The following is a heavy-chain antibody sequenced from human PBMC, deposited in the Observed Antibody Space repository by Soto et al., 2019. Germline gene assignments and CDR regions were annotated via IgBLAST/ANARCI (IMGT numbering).Heavy chain of an antibody. D-gene: IGHD3-9*01. V-gene: IGHV4-39*01. Sequence: QLQLQESGPGLVKPSETLSVTCSVSGGSMSSSSYYWAWIRQPPGKGLEWIGSIDYSGNTSYNPSLTSRVTIFADTSNDQFSLHLPSASAADTAVYYCVCPQPYFDWIWIAFAFWGQGAMVTVSS. CDR2: IDYSGNT. CDR3: VCPQPYFDWIWIAFAF. CDR1: GGSMSSSSYY. J-gene: IGHJ3*01.